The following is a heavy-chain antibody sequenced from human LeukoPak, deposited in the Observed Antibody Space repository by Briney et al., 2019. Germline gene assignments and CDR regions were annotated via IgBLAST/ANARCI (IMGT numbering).Heavy chain of an antibody. V-gene: IGHV3-53*01. D-gene: IGHD2-2*01. CDR2: IYSGGST. J-gene: IGHJ4*02. CDR3: ARAKGDPVVPAAMLDY. Sequence: PGGSLRLSCAASGFTVSSNYMSWVRQAPGKGLEWVSVIYSGGSTYYADSVKGRFTISRDNSKNTLYLQMNSLRAEDTAVYYCARAKGDPVVPAAMLDYWGQGTLVTVPS. CDR1: GFTVSSNY.